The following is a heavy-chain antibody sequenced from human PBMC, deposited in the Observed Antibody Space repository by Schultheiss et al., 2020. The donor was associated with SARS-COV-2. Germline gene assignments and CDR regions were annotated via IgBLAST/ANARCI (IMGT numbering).Heavy chain of an antibody. J-gene: IGHJ4*02. Sequence: GESLKISCAASGFTFDDYAMHWVRQAPGKGLEWVSVIYSGGSTYYADSVKGRFTISRDNSKNTLYLQMNSLRAEDTAVYYCARAAGPRGYSGYDWYYWGQGTLVTVSS. V-gene: IGHV3-66*01. CDR2: IYSGGST. CDR1: GFTFDDYA. D-gene: IGHD5-12*01. CDR3: ARAAGPRGYSGYDWYY.